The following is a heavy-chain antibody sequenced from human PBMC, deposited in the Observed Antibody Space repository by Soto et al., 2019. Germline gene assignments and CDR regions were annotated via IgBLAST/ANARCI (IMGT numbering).Heavy chain of an antibody. V-gene: IGHV5-51*01. CDR3: ARQDYSNYRGGMDV. D-gene: IGHD4-4*01. CDR2: TYPADSDT. CDR1: GYTFTDYW. J-gene: IGHJ6*02. Sequence: ESLKISCKTSGYTFTDYWITWVRQKPGKGLEWMGITYPADSDTKYSPSFQGQVTISADKSISTAYLQWSSLKASDTAIYYCARQDYSNYRGGMDVWGQGTTVTVSS.